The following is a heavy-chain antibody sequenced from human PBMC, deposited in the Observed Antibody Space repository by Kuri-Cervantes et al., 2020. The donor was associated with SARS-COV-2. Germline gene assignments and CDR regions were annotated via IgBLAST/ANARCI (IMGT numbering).Heavy chain of an antibody. D-gene: IGHD2-21*01. CDR3: AKDRDNTGRPYFFED. CDR1: GFTFSSYA. Sequence: GESLKISCAASGFTFSSYAMSWVRQAPGKGLEWVSTISGSGGSTYYADSVKGRFTISRANSKNMLYLEMKSLRVEDTAVYYCAKDRDNTGRPYFFEDWGQGTLVTVSS. J-gene: IGHJ4*02. V-gene: IGHV3-23*01. CDR2: ISGSGGST.